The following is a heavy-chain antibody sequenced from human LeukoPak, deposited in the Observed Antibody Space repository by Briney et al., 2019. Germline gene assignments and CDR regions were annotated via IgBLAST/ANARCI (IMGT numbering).Heavy chain of an antibody. V-gene: IGHV3-66*01. CDR1: GFTVSSNY. CDR2: IYSGGST. J-gene: IGHJ4*02. Sequence: GGSLRLSCAASGFTVSSNYMSWVRQAPGKGLEWVSVIYSGGSTDYADSVKGRFTISRDNAKNSLYLQMNSLRAEDTAVYYCASLTLSSGWYARTPYYFDYWGQGTLVTVSS. D-gene: IGHD6-19*01. CDR3: ASLTLSSGWYARTPYYFDY.